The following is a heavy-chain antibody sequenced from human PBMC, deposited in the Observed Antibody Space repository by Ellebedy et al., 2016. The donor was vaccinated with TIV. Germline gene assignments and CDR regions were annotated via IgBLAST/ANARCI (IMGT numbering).Heavy chain of an antibody. CDR1: GGTFSSYA. CDR2: IIPILGIA. J-gene: IGHJ6*02. D-gene: IGHD6-13*01. Sequence: AASVKVSCKASGGTFSSYAISWVRQAPGQGLEWMGRIIPILGIANYAQKFQGRVTITAYKSTSTAYMELSSLRSEDTAVYYCARDRDSSSWYFGGYYYYGMDVWGQGTTVTVSS. V-gene: IGHV1-69*04. CDR3: ARDRDSSSWYFGGYYYYGMDV.